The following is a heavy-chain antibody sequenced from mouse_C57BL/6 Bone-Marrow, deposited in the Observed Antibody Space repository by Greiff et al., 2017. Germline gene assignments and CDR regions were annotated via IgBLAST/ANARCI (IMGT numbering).Heavy chain of an antibody. CDR2: IDPENGDT. Sequence: EVQLQQSGAELVRPGASVKLSCTASGFNIKDYYMHWVKQRPEQGLEWIGWIDPENGDTEYASKFQGKATITADTSSNTAYLQLSSLTSEDTAVYYCTTCGYWDFDVWGTGTTVTVSS. V-gene: IGHV14-4*01. D-gene: IGHD1-1*02. J-gene: IGHJ1*03. CDR1: GFNIKDYY. CDR3: TTCGYWDFDV.